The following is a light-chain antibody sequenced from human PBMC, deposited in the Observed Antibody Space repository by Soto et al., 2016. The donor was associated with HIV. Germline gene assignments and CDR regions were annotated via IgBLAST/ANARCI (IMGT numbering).Light chain of an antibody. V-gene: IGLV3-27*01. CDR1: VLARKY. Sequence: SYELTQPSLVSVSPGRTARITCSGDVLARKYARWFQQKPGQAPVLLIYKDTERPSGIPERFSGSSSGTTVTLTISGALVEDEADYYCYSAADNNLVFGGGTRLTVL. CDR2: KDT. J-gene: IGLJ2*01. CDR3: YSAADNNLV.